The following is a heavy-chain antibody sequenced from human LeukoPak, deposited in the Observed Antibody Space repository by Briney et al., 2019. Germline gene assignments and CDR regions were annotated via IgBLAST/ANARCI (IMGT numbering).Heavy chain of an antibody. Sequence: SETLSLTCTVSGDSINSLDLWSWVRQPPRKGLEWIGEMYLSGTTHSNPSVKSRVTISIDKSKNQFFLNLSSVTAADTAVYYCAGLVGRYSSGLYYYYFDYWGQGTLVTVSS. CDR2: MYLSGTT. V-gene: IGHV4-4*02. CDR3: AGLVGRYSSGLYYYYFDY. CDR1: GDSINSLDL. J-gene: IGHJ4*02. D-gene: IGHD3-22*01.